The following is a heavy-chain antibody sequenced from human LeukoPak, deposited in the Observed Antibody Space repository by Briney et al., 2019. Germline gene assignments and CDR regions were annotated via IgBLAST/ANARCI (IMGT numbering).Heavy chain of an antibody. CDR3: ASAPGGFGSGSRGAFDI. Sequence: SETLSLTCTVSGGSLRSYYWSWIRPPPGKGLEWIGYIYYSGSTNYNPSLQSRVTISVDTSKNQFSLKLSSVTAADTAVYYCASAPGGFGSGSRGAFDIWGQGTMVTVSS. D-gene: IGHD3-10*01. V-gene: IGHV4-59*01. CDR1: GGSLRSYY. J-gene: IGHJ3*02. CDR2: IYYSGST.